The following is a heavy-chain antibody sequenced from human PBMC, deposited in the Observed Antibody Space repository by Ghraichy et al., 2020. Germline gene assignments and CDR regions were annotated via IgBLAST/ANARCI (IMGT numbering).Heavy chain of an antibody. CDR3: AMHNPAYDFWSGYYTY. D-gene: IGHD3-3*01. J-gene: IGHJ4*02. CDR2: ISGSGGST. Sequence: GGSLRLSCAASGFTFSSYAMSWVRQAPGKGLEWVSAISGSGGSTHYADSVKGRFTISRDNSKNTLYLQMNSLRAEDTAVFYCAMHNPAYDFWSGYYTYWGQGTLVTVSS. CDR1: GFTFSSYA. V-gene: IGHV3-23*01.